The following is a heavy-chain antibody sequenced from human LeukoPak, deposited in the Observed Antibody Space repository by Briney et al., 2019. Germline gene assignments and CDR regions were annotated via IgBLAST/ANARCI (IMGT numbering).Heavy chain of an antibody. CDR1: GFTFSSYS. V-gene: IGHV3-30*02. CDR3: AKDHGSGWLYYFDY. Sequence: GGSLRLSCAASGFTFSSYSMNWVRQAPGKGLEWVAFIRYDGSNKYYADSVKGRFTISRDNSKNTLYLQMNSLRAEDTAVYYCAKDHGSGWLYYFDYWGQGTLVTVSS. J-gene: IGHJ4*02. D-gene: IGHD6-19*01. CDR2: IRYDGSNK.